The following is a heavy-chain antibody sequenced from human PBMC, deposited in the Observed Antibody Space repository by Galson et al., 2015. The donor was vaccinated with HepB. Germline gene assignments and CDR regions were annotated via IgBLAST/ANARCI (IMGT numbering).Heavy chain of an antibody. CDR1: GFTFSSYA. CDR2: ISGSGGST. Sequence: SLRLSCAASGFTFSSYAMSWVRQAPGKGLEWVSAISGSGGSTYYADSVKGRFTISRDNSKNTLYLQMNSLRAEDTAVYYCAKLGLPGYDILTGYYRAFCSAFDIWGQGTMVTVSS. J-gene: IGHJ3*02. CDR3: AKLGLPGYDILTGYYRAFCSAFDI. D-gene: IGHD3-9*01. V-gene: IGHV3-23*01.